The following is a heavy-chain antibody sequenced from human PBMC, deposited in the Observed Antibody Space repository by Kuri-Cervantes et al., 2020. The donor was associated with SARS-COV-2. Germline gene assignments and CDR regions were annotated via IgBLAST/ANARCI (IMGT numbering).Heavy chain of an antibody. D-gene: IGHD1-26*01. J-gene: IGHJ4*02. CDR2: ISSNGGST. CDR3: ARASLQEYSGSYFHYFDY. CDR1: GFTFSSYA. V-gene: IGHV3-64*02. Sequence: GESLKISCAASGFTFSSYAMHWVRQAPGKGLEYVSAISSNGGSTYYADSVKGRFTISRDNSKNSLYLQMNSLRAEDTAVYYCARASLQEYSGSYFHYFDYWGQGTLVTVSS.